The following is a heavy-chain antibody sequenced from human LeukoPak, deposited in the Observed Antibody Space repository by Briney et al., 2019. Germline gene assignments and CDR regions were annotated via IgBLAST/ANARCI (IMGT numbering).Heavy chain of an antibody. J-gene: IGHJ4*02. CDR1: GDIVSSNNAA. CDR3: ARTYGGNCDY. D-gene: IGHD4-23*01. CDR2: TYFRSNWYN. V-gene: IGHV6-1*01. Sequence: SQTLSLTCAISGDIVSSNNAAWHWIRQSPSRGFEWLGRTYFRSNWYNDYAASVKSRITVNPDTSKNHFSLQLSSVTPEDTAVYYCARTYGGNCDYWGQGTLVTVSS.